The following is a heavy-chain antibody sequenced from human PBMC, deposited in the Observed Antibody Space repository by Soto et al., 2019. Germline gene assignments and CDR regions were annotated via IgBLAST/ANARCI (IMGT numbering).Heavy chain of an antibody. Sequence: QVQLVESGGGVVQPGRSLRLSCAASGFTFSSYGMHWVRQAPGKGLEWVAVISYDGSNKYYADSVKGRFTISRDNSKNTLYLQMNSLRAEDTAVYYCAKSESWDIVVGGDYFDYWGQGTLVTVSS. V-gene: IGHV3-30*18. D-gene: IGHD2-2*01. CDR1: GFTFSSYG. CDR2: ISYDGSNK. J-gene: IGHJ4*02. CDR3: AKSESWDIVVGGDYFDY.